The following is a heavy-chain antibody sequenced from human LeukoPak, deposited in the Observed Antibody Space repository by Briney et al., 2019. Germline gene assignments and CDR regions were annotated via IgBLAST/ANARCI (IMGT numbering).Heavy chain of an antibody. CDR2: IKQDGSEK. J-gene: IGHJ3*01. D-gene: IGHD1-26*01. CDR3: VRDRMSSTRAFDL. CDR1: GITFDIYW. Sequence: GGSLRLSCAASGITFDIYWMSWVRQAPGKGLQWVANIKQDGSEKYYVDSVKGRFTISRDNARNSLYLQMKGLRAGDTAVYYCVRDRMSSTRAFDLWGQGTMVSVSS. V-gene: IGHV3-7*04.